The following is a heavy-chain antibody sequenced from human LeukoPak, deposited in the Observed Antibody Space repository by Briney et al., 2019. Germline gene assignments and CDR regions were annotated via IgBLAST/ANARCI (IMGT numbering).Heavy chain of an antibody. CDR3: ARAGIYGDYRPIFDY. CDR2: ISYDGSNK. D-gene: IGHD4-17*01. J-gene: IGHJ4*02. V-gene: IGHV3-30-3*01. Sequence: GGSLRLSCAASGFTFSSYAMHWVRQAPGKGLEWVAVISYDGSNKYYADSVKGRFTISRDNSKNTLYLQMNSLRAEDTAVYYCARAGIYGDYRPIFDYWGQGTLVTVSS. CDR1: GFTFSSYA.